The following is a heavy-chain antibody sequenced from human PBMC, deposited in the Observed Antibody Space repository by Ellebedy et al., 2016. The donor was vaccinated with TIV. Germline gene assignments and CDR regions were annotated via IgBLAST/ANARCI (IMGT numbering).Heavy chain of an antibody. J-gene: IGHJ4*02. CDR2: IYYSGST. CDR3: ASLHCSGGSCIDY. Sequence: SETLSLXCTVSGGSISSYYWSWIRQPPGKGLEWIGYIYYSGSTNYNPSLKSRVTISVDTSKNQFSLKLSSVTAADTAVYYCASLHCSGGSCIDYWGQGTLVTVSS. CDR1: GGSISSYY. D-gene: IGHD2-15*01. V-gene: IGHV4-59*01.